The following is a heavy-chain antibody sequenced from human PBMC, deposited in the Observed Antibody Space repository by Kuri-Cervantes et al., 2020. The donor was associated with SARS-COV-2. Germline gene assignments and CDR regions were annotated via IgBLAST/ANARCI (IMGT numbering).Heavy chain of an antibody. CDR1: GYTFTSYG. CDR3: ARDPGYSGYDHAFDI. V-gene: IGHV1-18*01. CDR2: ISAYNGNT. D-gene: IGHD5-12*01. Sequence: ASVKVSCKASGYTFTSYGISWVRQAPGQGLEWMGWISAYNGNTNYAQKLQGRVTMTTDTSTSTAYMELSSLRSEDTAVYYCARDPGYSGYDHAFDIWGQGAMVTVSS. J-gene: IGHJ3*02.